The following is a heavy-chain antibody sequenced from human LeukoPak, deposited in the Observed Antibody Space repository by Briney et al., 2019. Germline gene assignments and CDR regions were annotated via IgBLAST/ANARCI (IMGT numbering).Heavy chain of an antibody. J-gene: IGHJ3*02. CDR1: GGFISSYY. CDR2: IYYSGST. V-gene: IGHV4-59*01. Sequence: TSSETLSLTCTVSGGFISSYYWSWIRQPPGKGLEWIGYIYYSGSTNYNPSLKSRVTISVDTSKNQFSLKLSSVTAADTAVYYCARDVIWGQGTMVTVSS. CDR3: ARDVI.